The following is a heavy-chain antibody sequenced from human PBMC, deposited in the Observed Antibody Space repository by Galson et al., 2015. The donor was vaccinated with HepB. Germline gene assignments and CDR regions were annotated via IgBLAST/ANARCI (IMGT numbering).Heavy chain of an antibody. V-gene: IGHV3-33*01. D-gene: IGHD6-13*01. J-gene: IGHJ3*02. CDR2: IWYDGSNK. CDR1: GFTFSSYG. Sequence: SLRLSCAASGFTFSSYGMHWVRQAPGKGLEWVAVIWYDGSNKYYADSVKGRFTISRDNSKNTLYLQMNSLRAEDTAVYYCARDPIIAAGVADAFDIWGQGTMVTVSS. CDR3: ARDPIIAAGVADAFDI.